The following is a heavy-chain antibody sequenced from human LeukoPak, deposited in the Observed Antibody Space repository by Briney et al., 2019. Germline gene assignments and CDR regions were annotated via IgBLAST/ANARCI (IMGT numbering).Heavy chain of an antibody. J-gene: IGHJ6*03. CDR1: GVPFSNST. CDR3: ARGSYFDVLSGFYYSHMDV. Sequence: SVKVSCKASGVPFSNSTLNWGRQAPGQGLEWMGRIIPIFGTSNYAPKFRDRVSITADTSTSTAYLEMSSLTSDDTALYYCARGSYFDVLSGFYYSHMDVWGEGTTVTVS. CDR2: IIPIFGTS. D-gene: IGHD3-3*01. V-gene: IGHV1-69*08.